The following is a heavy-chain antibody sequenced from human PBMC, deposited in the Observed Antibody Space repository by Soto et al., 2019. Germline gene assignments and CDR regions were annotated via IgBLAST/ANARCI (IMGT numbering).Heavy chain of an antibody. Sequence: PGGSLRLSCAASGFTFDDYAMHWVRQAPGKGLEWVSGISWNSGSIGYADSVKGRFTIPRDNAKNSLYLQMNSLRAEDTALYYCAKGDRTYYYDSSAPGDAFDIWGQGTMVTVSS. J-gene: IGHJ3*02. CDR3: AKGDRTYYYDSSAPGDAFDI. D-gene: IGHD3-22*01. V-gene: IGHV3-9*01. CDR2: ISWNSGSI. CDR1: GFTFDDYA.